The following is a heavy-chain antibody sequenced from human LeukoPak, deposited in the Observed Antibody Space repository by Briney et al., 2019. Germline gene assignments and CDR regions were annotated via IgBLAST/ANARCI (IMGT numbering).Heavy chain of an antibody. V-gene: IGHV1-2*02. CDR3: ARGAHYHDSSEGYDY. CDR2: INPNSGGT. J-gene: IGHJ4*02. CDR1: GYTVTGYY. D-gene: IGHD3-22*01. Sequence: GASVKVSCKASGYTVTGYYMHWVRQAPGQGLEWMGWINPNSGGTNYAQKFQGRVTMTRDTSISTAYMELSRLRSDDTAVYYCARGAHYHDSSEGYDYWGQGTLVTVSS.